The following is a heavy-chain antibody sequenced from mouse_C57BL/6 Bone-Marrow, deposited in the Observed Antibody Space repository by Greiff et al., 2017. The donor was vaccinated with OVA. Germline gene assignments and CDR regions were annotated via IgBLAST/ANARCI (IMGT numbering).Heavy chain of an antibody. CDR1: GFNIKDDY. J-gene: IGHJ3*01. CDR2: IDHGNGDT. CDR3: TTLWLLRGAWFAY. Sequence: VQLQQSGAELVRPGASVKLSCTASGFNIKDDYMHWVKQRPEKGLEWIGWIDHGNGDTEYASKFQGKATITADTSSNTAYLQLSRLTSEDTAVYYCTTLWLLRGAWFAYWGQGTLVTVSA. V-gene: IGHV14-4*01. D-gene: IGHD2-3*01.